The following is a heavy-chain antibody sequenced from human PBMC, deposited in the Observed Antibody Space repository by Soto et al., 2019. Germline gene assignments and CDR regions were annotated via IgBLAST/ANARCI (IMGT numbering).Heavy chain of an antibody. CDR1: GDSVGSIAAMY. CDR3: ARAHESGDHHGMSI. CDR2: SYRSGST. J-gene: IGHJ6*02. Sequence: PSETRSLTCPVSGDSVGSIAAMYCAWVRQPPGKEVEFIGKSYRSGSTLLNSALQSRVTLSMEPSKHQFSLNLRSLTVGDTARYFCARAHESGDHHGMSIWGPGITVTVS. V-gene: IGHV4-61*08.